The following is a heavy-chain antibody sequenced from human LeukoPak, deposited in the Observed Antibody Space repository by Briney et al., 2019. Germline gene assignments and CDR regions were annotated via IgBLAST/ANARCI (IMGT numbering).Heavy chain of an antibody. D-gene: IGHD5-18*01. CDR2: IWYDGSNK. J-gene: IGHJ6*04. CDR3: ARAPEGYSYGYYYGMDV. Sequence: GGSLRLSCAASGFTFSSYGMHWVRQAPGKGLEWVAVIWYDGSNKHYADSVKGRFTISRDNSKNTLYLQMNSLRAEDTAVYYCARAPEGYSYGYYYGMDVWGKGTTVTVSS. CDR1: GFTFSSYG. V-gene: IGHV3-33*01.